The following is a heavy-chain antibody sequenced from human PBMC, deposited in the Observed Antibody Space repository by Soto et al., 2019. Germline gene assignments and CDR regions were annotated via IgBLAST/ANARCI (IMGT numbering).Heavy chain of an antibody. Sequence: QVQLVESGGGVVQPGRSLRLSCAASGFTFSSYAMHWVRQAPGKGLEWVAVISYDGSNKYYADSVKGRFTISRDNSKNTLYLQMNSLRAEDTAVYYCGLASSGWGRLDPWGQGTLVTVSS. CDR1: GFTFSSYA. V-gene: IGHV3-30-3*01. J-gene: IGHJ5*02. CDR2: ISYDGSNK. D-gene: IGHD6-19*01. CDR3: GLASSGWGRLDP.